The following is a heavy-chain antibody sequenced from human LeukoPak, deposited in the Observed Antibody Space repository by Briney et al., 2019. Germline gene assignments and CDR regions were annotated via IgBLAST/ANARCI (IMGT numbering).Heavy chain of an antibody. V-gene: IGHV1-69*06. CDR1: GGTFSSYA. CDR3: ARDRLTVTTEGDFDY. J-gene: IGHJ4*02. CDR2: IIPIFGTA. Sequence: SVKVSCKASGGTFSSYAISWVRQAPGQGLEWMGGIIPIFGTANYAQKFQGRVTITADKSTSTVYMELSSLRSEETAVYYCARDRLTVTTEGDFDYWGQGTLVTVSS. D-gene: IGHD4-17*01.